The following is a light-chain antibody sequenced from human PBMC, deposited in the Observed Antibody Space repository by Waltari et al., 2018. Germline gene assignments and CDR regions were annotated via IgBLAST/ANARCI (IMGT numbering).Light chain of an antibody. V-gene: IGLV2-8*01. CDR2: EVS. J-gene: IGLJ3*02. CDR1: ISDIGAYTY. CDR3: ISYAGRNNLV. Sequence: QSALTQPPSPSGSLRQSVTISCSGPISDIGAYTYVSWYQQHPGKAPKPIIYEVSKRPSGVPYRFSGSKSGHTASLTVSGLQSEDEAQYYCISYAGRNNLVFGGGTKLTVL.